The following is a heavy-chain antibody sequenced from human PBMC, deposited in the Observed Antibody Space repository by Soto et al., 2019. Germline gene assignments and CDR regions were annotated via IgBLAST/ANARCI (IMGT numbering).Heavy chain of an antibody. CDR1: GFTFDDYA. CDR3: AKENGLGAFDI. CDR2: ISWNSGSI. V-gene: IGHV3-9*01. Sequence: EVQLVESGGGLVQPGRSLRLSCAASGFTFDDYAMHWVRQAPGKGLEWVSGISWNSGSIGYADSVKGRFTISRDNAKNSLYLQMNSLRAEDTALYYCAKENGLGAFDIWGQGTMVTVSS. J-gene: IGHJ3*02. D-gene: IGHD2-8*01.